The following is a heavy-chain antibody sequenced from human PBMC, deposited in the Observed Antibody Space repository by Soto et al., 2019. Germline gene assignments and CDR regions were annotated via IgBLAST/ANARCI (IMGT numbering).Heavy chain of an antibody. CDR2: IDAGNGNT. J-gene: IGHJ4*02. Sequence: ASVKVSCKASGYTFTTYVMHWVRQAPGQRLEWMGWIDAGNGNTRYPQNFQGRVTITRDTSASTAYMEVSSLRSEDTAVYYCARDSLGNVDFWGQGTLVTVSS. CDR1: GYTFTTYV. CDR3: ARDSLGNVDF. D-gene: IGHD3-16*02. V-gene: IGHV1-3*01.